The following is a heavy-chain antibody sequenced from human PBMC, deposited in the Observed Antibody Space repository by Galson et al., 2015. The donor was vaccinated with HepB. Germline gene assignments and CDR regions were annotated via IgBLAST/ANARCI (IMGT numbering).Heavy chain of an antibody. Sequence: SLRLSCAASGFSLNSYAMSRVRQAPGKGLEWVSVISGSGGSTYYADSVKGRFTISRDNSKNTLYLQMNSLSADDTAVYYCAKGSTSWSRYYFDYWGQGTLVTVSS. V-gene: IGHV3-23*01. J-gene: IGHJ4*02. CDR3: AKGSTSWSRYYFDY. D-gene: IGHD6-13*01. CDR1: GFSLNSYA. CDR2: ISGSGGST.